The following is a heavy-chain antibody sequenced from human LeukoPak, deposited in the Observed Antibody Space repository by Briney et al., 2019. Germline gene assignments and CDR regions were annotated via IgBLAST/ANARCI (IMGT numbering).Heavy chain of an antibody. CDR1: GFTFSNYA. CDR2: ISGSGGST. V-gene: IGHV3-23*01. J-gene: IGHJ4*02. D-gene: IGHD4-17*01. CDR3: AKYGDYWGDY. Sequence: PGGSLRLPCAASGFTFSNYAMSWVRQAPGKGLQWVSTISGSGGSTYYADSVKGRFTISRDNSKNTLYLQMNSLRAEDTAIYYCAKYGDYWGDYWGQGTLVTVSS.